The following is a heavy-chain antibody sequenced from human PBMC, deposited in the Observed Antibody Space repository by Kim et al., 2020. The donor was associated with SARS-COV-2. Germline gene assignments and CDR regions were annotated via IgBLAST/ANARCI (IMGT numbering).Heavy chain of an antibody. Sequence: ASVKVSCKAPGYTFTSYGISWVRQAPGQGLEWMGWISAYNGNTNYAQKLQGRVTMTTDTSTSTAYMELRSLRSDDTAVYYCARDGPNWNYEDNWFDPWGQGTLVTVSS. J-gene: IGHJ5*02. CDR2: ISAYNGNT. V-gene: IGHV1-18*01. CDR1: GYTFTSYG. D-gene: IGHD1-7*01. CDR3: ARDGPNWNYEDNWFDP.